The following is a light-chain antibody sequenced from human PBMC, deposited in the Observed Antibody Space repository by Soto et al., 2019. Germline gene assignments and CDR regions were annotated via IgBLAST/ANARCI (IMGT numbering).Light chain of an antibody. J-gene: IGKJ4*01. Sequence: IVMTQSPATVSMYPGESTSLSCRASRTIGTNLGWYQQKPGQAPRLLISKTSNRATGVPARFSGSGSGTEFTLTITSLQSEDIAVYYCQQYADWPLTFGGGTKVDIK. CDR1: RTIGTN. CDR2: KTS. CDR3: QQYADWPLT. V-gene: IGKV3-15*01.